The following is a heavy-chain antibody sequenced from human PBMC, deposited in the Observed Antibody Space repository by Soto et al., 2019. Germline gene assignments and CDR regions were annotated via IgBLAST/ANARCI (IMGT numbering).Heavy chain of an antibody. D-gene: IGHD5-18*01. J-gene: IGHJ4*02. V-gene: IGHV3-30*18. CDR2: ISYDGSNK. CDR1: GFTFSSYG. Sequence: PGGSLRLSCAASGFTFSSYGMHWVRQAPGKGLEWVAVISYDGSNKYYADSVKGRFTISRDNSKNTLYLQMNSLRAEDTAVYYCAKDPGYSYGFDYWGQGXLVTVSS. CDR3: AKDPGYSYGFDY.